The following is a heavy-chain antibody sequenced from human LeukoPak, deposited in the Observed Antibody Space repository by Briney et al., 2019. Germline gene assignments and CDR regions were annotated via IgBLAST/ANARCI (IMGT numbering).Heavy chain of an antibody. Sequence: SETLSLTCTVSGVSISSYYWSWIRQPAGKGLEWIGRIHTCGSTNYNPSLKSRVTMSVHTSKNQFSLNLSSVTAADTAVYYCARGGYVYSYGGGDAFDIWGQGTMVTVSS. D-gene: IGHD5-18*01. CDR3: ARGGYVYSYGGGDAFDI. J-gene: IGHJ3*02. CDR2: IHTCGST. V-gene: IGHV4-4*07. CDR1: GVSISSYY.